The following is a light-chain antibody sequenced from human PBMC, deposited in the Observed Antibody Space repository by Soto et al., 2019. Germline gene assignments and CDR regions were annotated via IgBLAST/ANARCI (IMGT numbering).Light chain of an antibody. Sequence: EIVMMQSPATLSVSPRERATLSCRASQALGNNLAWYQHKPGQAPRLLIYGASTRATGVPVRFSGSGSETEFTLNISSLQSDDLAVYYCQQYTNWPYTFGQGTKLEIE. CDR2: GAS. V-gene: IGKV3-15*01. CDR3: QQYTNWPYT. CDR1: QALGNN. J-gene: IGKJ2*01.